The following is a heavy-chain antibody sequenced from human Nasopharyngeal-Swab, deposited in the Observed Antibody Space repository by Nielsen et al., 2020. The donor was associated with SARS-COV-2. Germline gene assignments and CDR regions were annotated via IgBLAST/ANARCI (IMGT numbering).Heavy chain of an antibody. Sequence: SETLSLTCAVSGGSISSSNWWSCVRQPPGKGLEWIGEINHSGSTNYNPSLKSRVTISVDTSKNQFSLKLSSVTAADTAVYYCAHYSSGSLSSPRGRGYFDYWGQGTLVTVSS. CDR1: GGSISSSNW. CDR2: INHSGST. J-gene: IGHJ4*02. V-gene: IGHV4-4*02. CDR3: AHYSSGSLSSPRGRGYFDY. D-gene: IGHD1-26*01.